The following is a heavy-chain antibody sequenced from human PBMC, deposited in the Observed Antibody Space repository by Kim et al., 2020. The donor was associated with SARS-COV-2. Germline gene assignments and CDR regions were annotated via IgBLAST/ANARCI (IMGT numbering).Heavy chain of an antibody. D-gene: IGHD2-15*01. J-gene: IGHJ4*02. V-gene: IGHV3-23*01. CDR3: AKAYCSGGSCQYYFDY. Sequence: VKGRLTITRDNSNNTLYQQMNSLRTEDTAVYYCAKAYCSGGSCQYYFDYWGQGTLVTVSS.